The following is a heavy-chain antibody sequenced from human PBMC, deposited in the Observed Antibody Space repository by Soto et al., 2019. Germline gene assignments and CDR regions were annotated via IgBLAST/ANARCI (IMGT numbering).Heavy chain of an antibody. CDR3: AKDRSRLTQGINWFEP. CDR2: ISGSGGST. Sequence: GGSPRLSCAASGFTFSSYAMSWVRQAPGKGLEWVSAISGSGGSTYYADSVKGRFTISRDNSKNALYLQMNSLRAEDTAVYYCAKDRSRLTQGINWFEPWGQGTLVTVSS. J-gene: IGHJ5*02. CDR1: GFTFSSYA. D-gene: IGHD2-8*01. V-gene: IGHV3-23*01.